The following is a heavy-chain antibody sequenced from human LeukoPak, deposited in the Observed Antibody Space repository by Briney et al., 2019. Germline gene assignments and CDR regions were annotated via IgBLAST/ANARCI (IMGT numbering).Heavy chain of an antibody. V-gene: IGHV3-23*01. CDR2: ISDSGRTT. CDR1: GFTFSSKA. Sequence: GGSLRLSCAASGFTFSSKAMTWVRQAPGKGLEWVSSISDSGRTTYYADSVKGRFTISRDNSKSTVYLQMNSLRAEDTALYYCAKGLGFLPQFDYWGQGTLVAVSS. D-gene: IGHD6-19*01. J-gene: IGHJ4*02. CDR3: AKGLGFLPQFDY.